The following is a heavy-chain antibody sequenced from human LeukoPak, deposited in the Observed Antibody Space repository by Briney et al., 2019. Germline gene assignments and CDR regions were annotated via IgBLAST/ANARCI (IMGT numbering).Heavy chain of an antibody. CDR3: SRAYKDRSLAGKKEFFQH. CDR1: GFTFDNYA. V-gene: IGHV3-9*01. Sequence: GGSLRLSCAASGFTFDNYAMNWVRQVPGKGLEWISLISWNSGTIGYADSVKGRFTISRDNANNFLYLQMNSLRAEDTALYYCSRAYKDRSLAGKKEFFQHWGQGTLVTVSS. CDR2: ISWNSGTI. D-gene: IGHD6-19*01. J-gene: IGHJ1*01.